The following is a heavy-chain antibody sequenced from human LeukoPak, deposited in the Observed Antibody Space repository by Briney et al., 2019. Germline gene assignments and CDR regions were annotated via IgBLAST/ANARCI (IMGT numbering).Heavy chain of an antibody. J-gene: IGHJ4*02. CDR2: IYYSGST. D-gene: IGHD3-10*01. CDR1: GGSISSSSYY. V-gene: IGHV4-61*05. Sequence: ASETLSLTCTVSGGSISSSSYYWGWIRQPPGKGLEWIGYIYYSGSTNYNPSLKSRVTISVDTSKNQFSLKLSSVTAADTAVYYCASGVYTGLLWFGELTYWGQGTLVTVSS. CDR3: ASGVYTGLLWFGELTY.